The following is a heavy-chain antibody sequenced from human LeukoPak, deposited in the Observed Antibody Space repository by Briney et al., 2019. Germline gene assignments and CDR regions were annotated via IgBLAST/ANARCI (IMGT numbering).Heavy chain of an antibody. J-gene: IGHJ5*02. CDR1: GYSFTGYW. D-gene: IGHD2-2*02. CDR2: IYPGDSDT. V-gene: IGHV5-51*01. CDR3: ARQYCSSTSCYTAFDP. Sequence: GESLKISCKGSGYSFTGYWIGWVRQMPGKGLEWMGIIYPGDSDTRYSPSFQGRVTISADKSISTAYLQWSSLKASDTAMYYCARQYCSSTSCYTAFDPWGQGTLVTVSS.